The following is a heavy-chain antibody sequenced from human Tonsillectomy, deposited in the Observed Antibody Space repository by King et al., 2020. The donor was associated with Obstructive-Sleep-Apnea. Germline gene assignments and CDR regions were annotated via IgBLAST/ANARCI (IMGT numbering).Heavy chain of an antibody. J-gene: IGHJ4*02. Sequence: VQLVESGGGVVQPGKSLRLSCAASGFTFNTYGMHWVRQTPGKGLEWVAVISNDGDNKEYVGSVKGRFTISRDNSKDTLYLQMNSLRVEDTAVYYCAKVKRRNSYGYFYEYWGQGTLVTVSS. CDR1: GFTFNTYG. V-gene: IGHV3-30*18. D-gene: IGHD5-18*01. CDR2: ISNDGDNK. CDR3: AKVKRRNSYGYFYEY.